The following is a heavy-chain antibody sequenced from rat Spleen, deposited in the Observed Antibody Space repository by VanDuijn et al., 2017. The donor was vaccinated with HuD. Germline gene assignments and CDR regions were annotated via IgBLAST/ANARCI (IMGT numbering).Heavy chain of an antibody. CDR2: ISYDDTST. CDR1: GFTFSDYY. Sequence: EVQLAESGGGLVQPGRSLKLSCAVSGFTFSDYYMAWVRQAPTKGLEWVASISYDDTSTHYRDSVKGRFTISRDNAKSSLNLEMDSLRSEDTATYYCATVLQGHGFAYWGQGTLVTVSS. D-gene: IGHD1-1*01. J-gene: IGHJ3*01. V-gene: IGHV5-20*01. CDR3: ATVLQGHGFAY.